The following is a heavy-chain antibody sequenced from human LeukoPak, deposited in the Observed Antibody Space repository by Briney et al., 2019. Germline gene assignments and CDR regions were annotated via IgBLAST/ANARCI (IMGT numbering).Heavy chain of an antibody. CDR2: ISAYNGNT. CDR1: GYTFTSYG. J-gene: IGHJ4*02. Sequence: GASVKVSCKASGYTFTSYGISWVRQAPGQGLEWMGWISAYNGNTNYAQKLQGRVTMTTDTSTSTAYMELRSLRSDDTAVYYCARDHLNYPTTVTTVPLDYWGQGTLVTVSS. V-gene: IGHV1-18*01. D-gene: IGHD4-17*01. CDR3: ARDHLNYPTTVTTVPLDY.